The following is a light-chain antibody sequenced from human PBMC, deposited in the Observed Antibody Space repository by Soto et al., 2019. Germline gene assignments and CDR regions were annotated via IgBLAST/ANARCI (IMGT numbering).Light chain of an antibody. V-gene: IGKV3-15*01. CDR1: QSVSSN. Sequence: EIVMTQSPATLSVSPGERATLSCRASQSVSSNLAWYQHKPGQAPRLLIYGASTRATSIPARFSGSGSGTEFTLTISSLQSEDFAVYYCQQYNNWPLWTFGQGTKVEIK. CDR3: QQYNNWPLWT. CDR2: GAS. J-gene: IGKJ1*01.